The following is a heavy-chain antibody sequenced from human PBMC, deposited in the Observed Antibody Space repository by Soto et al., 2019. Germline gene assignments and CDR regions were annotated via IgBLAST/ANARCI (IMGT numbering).Heavy chain of an antibody. Sequence: VQVLESGGGLVQPGGSLRLSCVGSGFIFSNYAMAWVRQAPGKGLEWVSGFGGSGGTYYADSVKGRYTSSRDNSKNTLYLQMNSLRVEDTAVYYCAKSQSSLYYMDVWGKGTAVTVSS. J-gene: IGHJ6*03. CDR3: AKSQSSLYYMDV. CDR2: FGGSGGT. V-gene: IGHV3-23*01. CDR1: GFIFSNYA.